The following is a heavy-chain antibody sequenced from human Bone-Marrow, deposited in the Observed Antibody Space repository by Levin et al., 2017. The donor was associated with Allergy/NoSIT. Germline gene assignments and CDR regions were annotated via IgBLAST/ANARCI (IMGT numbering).Heavy chain of an antibody. J-gene: IGHJ1*01. CDR3: TTVPGGWYDGYFQH. CDR2: IKSKTDGGTT. V-gene: IGHV3-15*01. D-gene: IGHD6-19*01. Sequence: GGSLRLSCAASGFTFSNAWMSWVRQAPGKGLEWVGRIKSKTDGGTTDYAAPVKGRFTISRDDSKNTLYLQMNSLKTEDTAVYYCTTVPGGWYDGYFQHWGQGTLVTVSS. CDR1: GFTFSNAW.